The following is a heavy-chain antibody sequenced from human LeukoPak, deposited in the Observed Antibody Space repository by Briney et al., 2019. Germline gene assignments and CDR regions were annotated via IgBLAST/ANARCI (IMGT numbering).Heavy chain of an antibody. CDR3: ARNELISSNYYYYGMDV. J-gene: IGHJ6*02. CDR1: GGSISSGGNY. CDR2: INYSGNA. Sequence: SQTLSLTCTVSGGSISSGGNYWTWIRQNPGKGLEWIGYINYSGNAYYNPSLKSRVTISVDTSKNQFPLKLSSVTAADTAVYYCARNELISSNYYYYGMDVWGQGTTVTVSS. V-gene: IGHV4-31*03.